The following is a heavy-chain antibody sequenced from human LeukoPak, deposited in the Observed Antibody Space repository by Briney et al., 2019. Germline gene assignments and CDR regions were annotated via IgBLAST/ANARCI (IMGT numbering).Heavy chain of an antibody. D-gene: IGHD3-9*01. CDR2: INPNSGGT. V-gene: IGHV1-2*02. Sequence: ASVKVSCKASGYTFTSYYMHWVRQAPGQGLEWMGWINPNSGGTNYAQKFQGRVTMTRDTSISTAYMELSRLRSDDTAVYYCARSGGGEYYDILTGYSQFDYWGQGTLVTVSS. CDR1: GYTFTSYY. CDR3: ARSGGGEYYDILTGYSQFDY. J-gene: IGHJ4*02.